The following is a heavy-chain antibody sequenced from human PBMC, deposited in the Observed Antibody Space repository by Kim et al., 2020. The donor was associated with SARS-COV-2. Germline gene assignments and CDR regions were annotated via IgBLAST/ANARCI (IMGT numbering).Heavy chain of an antibody. D-gene: IGHD5-18*01. J-gene: IGHJ4*02. Sequence: YAVCVKSRITITPDTSRDQFSLQLNSVTPEDTAVYYCARGGYSSALYFDYWGQGTLVTLSS. V-gene: IGHV6-1*01. CDR3: ARGGYSSALYFDY.